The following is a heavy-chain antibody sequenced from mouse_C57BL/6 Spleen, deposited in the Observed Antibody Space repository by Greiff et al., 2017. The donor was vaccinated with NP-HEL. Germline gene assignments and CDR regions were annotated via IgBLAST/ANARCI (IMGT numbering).Heavy chain of an antibody. CDR3: GLSTMVTVEFAY. V-gene: IGHV14-3*01. CDR2: IDPANGNT. CDR1: GFNIKNTY. D-gene: IGHD2-13*01. Sequence: EVQLQQSVAELVRPGASVKLSCTASGFNIKNTYMHWVKQRPEQGLEWIGRIDPANGNTKYDPKFQGKATITADTSSNPAYLQLSSLTSEDAAIYYCGLSTMVTVEFAYWGQGTLVTVSA. J-gene: IGHJ3*01.